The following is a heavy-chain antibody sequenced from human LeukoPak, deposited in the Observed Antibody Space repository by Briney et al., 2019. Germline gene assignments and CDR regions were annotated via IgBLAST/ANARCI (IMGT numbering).Heavy chain of an antibody. V-gene: IGHV1-2*02. CDR3: ARVETPNDAFDI. Sequence: RGASVTVSCKASGYTFTGYYMHWVRQAPGQGLEWMGWINPNSGGTNYAQKFQGRVTITRDTSISTAYMELSRLRSDDTAVYYCARVETPNDAFDIWGQGTMVTVSS. CDR1: GYTFTGYY. CDR2: INPNSGGT. J-gene: IGHJ3*02.